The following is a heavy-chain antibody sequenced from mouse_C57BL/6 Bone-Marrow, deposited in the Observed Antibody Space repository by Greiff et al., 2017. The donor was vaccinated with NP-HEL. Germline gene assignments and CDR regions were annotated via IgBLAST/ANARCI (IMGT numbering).Heavy chain of an antibody. Sequence: EVKLMESGGGLVQPGGSLKLSCAASGFTFSDYGMAWVRQAPRKGPEWVAFISNLAYSIYYADTVTGRFTISRENAKNTLYLEMSSLRSEDTAMYYCARHDSSGYYYAMDYWGQGTSVTVSS. D-gene: IGHD3-2*02. CDR3: ARHDSSGYYYAMDY. V-gene: IGHV5-15*01. CDR1: GFTFSDYG. J-gene: IGHJ4*01. CDR2: ISNLAYSI.